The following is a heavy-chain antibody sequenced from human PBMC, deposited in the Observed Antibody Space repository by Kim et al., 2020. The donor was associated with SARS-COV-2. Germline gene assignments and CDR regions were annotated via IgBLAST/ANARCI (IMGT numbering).Heavy chain of an antibody. CDR2: ISGSGGNT. Sequence: GGSLRLSCAASGFTFSSYAMSWVRQAPGKGLEWVSAISGSGGNTYYADSVEGRFTISRDNSKNTLSLQMNSLRAEDTAVYYCSKLMYVAISGRGWFDPWGQGTLVTVSS. J-gene: IGHJ5*02. D-gene: IGHD1-20*01. CDR1: GFTFSSYA. V-gene: IGHV3-23*01. CDR3: SKLMYVAISGRGWFDP.